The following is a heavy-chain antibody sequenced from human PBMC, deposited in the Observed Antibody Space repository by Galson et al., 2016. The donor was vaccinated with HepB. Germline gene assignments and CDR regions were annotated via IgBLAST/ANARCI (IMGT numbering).Heavy chain of an antibody. D-gene: IGHD2-15*01. J-gene: IGHJ4*02. CDR3: GKDGGAPRD. CDR2: ITDSGGTT. Sequence: SLRLSCAASGFTFISYAMTWVRQAPGKGLEWVAGITDSGGTTSYADSVKGRFTISRDNSKNTVYLQTTSLGADDTAVYFCGKDGGAPRDWGQGTLVTVSS. V-gene: IGHV3-23*01. CDR1: GFTFISYA.